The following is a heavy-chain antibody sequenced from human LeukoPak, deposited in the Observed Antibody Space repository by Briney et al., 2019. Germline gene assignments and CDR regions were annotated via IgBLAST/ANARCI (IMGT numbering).Heavy chain of an antibody. CDR3: ATPGELYYYYGMDV. J-gene: IGHJ6*02. CDR2: IYHSGST. Sequence: SQTLSLTCTVSGGSISSGGYYWSWIRQPPGKGLEWIGYIYHSGSTYYNPSLKSRVTISVDTSKNQFSLKLSSVTAADTAVYYCATPGELYYYYGMDVWGQGTTVTVSS. D-gene: IGHD3-10*01. V-gene: IGHV4-30-2*01. CDR1: GGSISSGGYY.